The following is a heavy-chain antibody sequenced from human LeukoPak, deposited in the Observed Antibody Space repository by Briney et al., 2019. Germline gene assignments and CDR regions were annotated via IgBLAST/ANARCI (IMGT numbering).Heavy chain of an antibody. D-gene: IGHD3-22*01. V-gene: IGHV3-11*04. Sequence: GGSLRLSCAASGFTFSDYYMSWIRQAPGKGLEWVSYIRSSGSNIYYADSVKGRFTISRDNAKNTLYLQMNSLRAEDTAVYYCGYDSSGYSSFDYWGQGTLVTVSS. CDR3: GYDSSGYSSFDY. CDR2: IRSSGSNI. J-gene: IGHJ4*02. CDR1: GFTFSDYY.